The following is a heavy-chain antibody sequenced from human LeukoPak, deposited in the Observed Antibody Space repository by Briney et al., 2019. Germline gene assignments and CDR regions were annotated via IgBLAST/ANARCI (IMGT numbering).Heavy chain of an antibody. D-gene: IGHD5-18*01. V-gene: IGHV4-39*07. J-gene: IGHJ4*02. CDR1: GGSVNNYY. CDR2: VYYSGST. CDR3: ARVGSGYSYGPFDY. Sequence: SKTLSLTCTVSGGSVNNYYWGWIRQPPGMGLDWIGIVYYSGSTYYNPSLKSRVTISVDTSKNQFSLKLNSVTAADTAVYYCARVGSGYSYGPFDYWGQGTLVTVSS.